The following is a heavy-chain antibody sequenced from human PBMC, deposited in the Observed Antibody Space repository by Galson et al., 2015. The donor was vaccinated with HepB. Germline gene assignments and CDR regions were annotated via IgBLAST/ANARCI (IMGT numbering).Heavy chain of an antibody. CDR3: ARGRAVTFVDY. CDR1: GGSISSYY. CDR2: IYYSGST. D-gene: IGHD4-17*01. Sequence: TLSLTCTVSGGSISSYYWSWIRQPPGKGLEWIGYIYYSGSTNYNPSLKSRVTISVDTSKNQFSLRLSSVTAADTAVYYCARGRAVTFVDYWGQGTLVTVSS. J-gene: IGHJ4*02. V-gene: IGHV4-59*12.